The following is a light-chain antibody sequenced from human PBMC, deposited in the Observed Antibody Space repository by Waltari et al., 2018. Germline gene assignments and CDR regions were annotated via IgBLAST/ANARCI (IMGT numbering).Light chain of an antibody. CDR3: SSFAGSTNWV. CDR2: EVT. J-gene: IGLJ3*02. V-gene: IGLV2-8*01. Sequence: QSALTQPPSASGSPGQSVTIPCTGTSSDIGGYNYVPWYQQHPGKAPKLMIYEVTKRPSGVPDRFSASKSGNTASLTVSGLQAEDEADYYCSSFAGSTNWVFGGGTKLTVL. CDR1: SSDIGGYNY.